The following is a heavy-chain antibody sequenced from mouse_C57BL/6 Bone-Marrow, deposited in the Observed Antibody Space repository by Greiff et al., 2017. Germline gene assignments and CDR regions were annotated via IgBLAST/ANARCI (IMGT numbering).Heavy chain of an antibody. Sequence: QVQLQQSGPELVKPGASVKISCKASGYAFSSSWMNWVKQRPGKGLEWIGRIYPGDGDTNYNGKFKGKATLTADKSSSTAYMQLSSLTSEDSAVYFGERTGGLRRAMDYWGQGTSVTVSS. D-gene: IGHD2-4*01. J-gene: IGHJ4*01. V-gene: IGHV1-82*01. CDR2: IYPGDGDT. CDR1: GYAFSSSW. CDR3: ERTGGLRRAMDY.